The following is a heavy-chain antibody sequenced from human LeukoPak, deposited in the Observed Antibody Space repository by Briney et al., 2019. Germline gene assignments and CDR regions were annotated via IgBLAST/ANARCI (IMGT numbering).Heavy chain of an antibody. V-gene: IGHV1-46*01. CDR2: IYPRDGST. J-gene: IGHJ4*02. Sequence: ASVKVSCKASGYTFTNNYLHWVRQAPGQGLEWMGMIYPRDGSTSYAQNFQGRVTATRDTSTTTVHMELRDLRSEDTAVYYCARDQEGFDYWGQGTVVTVSS. CDR1: GYTFTNNY. CDR3: ARDQEGFDY.